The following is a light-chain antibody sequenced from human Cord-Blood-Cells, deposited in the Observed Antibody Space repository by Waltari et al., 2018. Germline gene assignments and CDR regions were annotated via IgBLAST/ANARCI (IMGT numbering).Light chain of an antibody. V-gene: IGKV1-39*01. Sequence: DIQMTQSPSSLSASVGDRVTITCRASQSISSYLNWYHQKPGKAPKLLIYAASSLQSGFPSRVSGSGSGTDFTLTISSLQPEDFATYYCQQSYSTPRTCGQGTKVEIK. CDR3: QQSYSTPRT. CDR2: AAS. CDR1: QSISSY. J-gene: IGKJ1*01.